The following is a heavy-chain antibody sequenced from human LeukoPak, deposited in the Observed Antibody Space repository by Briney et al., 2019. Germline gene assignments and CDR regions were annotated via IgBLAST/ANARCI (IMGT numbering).Heavy chain of an antibody. J-gene: IGHJ4*02. CDR3: ARNRAGTEASFDY. Sequence: PGGSLRLSCAASGFTFSSYGMHWVRQAPGKGLEWVAVISYDGSNKYYADSVKGRFTISRDNSKNTLYLQMNSLRSEDTAVYYCARNRAGTEASFDYWGQGTLVTVSS. CDR1: GFTFSSYG. D-gene: IGHD6-13*01. V-gene: IGHV3-30*03. CDR2: ISYDGSNK.